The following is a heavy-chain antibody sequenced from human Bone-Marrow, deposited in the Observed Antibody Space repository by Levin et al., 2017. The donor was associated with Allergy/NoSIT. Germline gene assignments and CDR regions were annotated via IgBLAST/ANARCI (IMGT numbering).Heavy chain of an antibody. D-gene: IGHD6-6*01. CDR1: GGTFSSYA. J-gene: IGHJ6*02. Sequence: ASVKVSCKASGGTFSSYAISWVRQAPGQGLEWMGGIIPIFGTANYAQKFQGRVTITADESTSTAYMELSSLRSEDTAVYYCAREDLSMSSSSRPPSYYYYYGMDVWGQGTTVTVSS. V-gene: IGHV1-69*13. CDR2: IIPIFGTA. CDR3: AREDLSMSSSSRPPSYYYYYGMDV.